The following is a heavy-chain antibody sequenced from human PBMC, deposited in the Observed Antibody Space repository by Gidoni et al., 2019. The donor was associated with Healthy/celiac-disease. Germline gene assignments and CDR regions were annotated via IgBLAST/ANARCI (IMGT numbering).Heavy chain of an antibody. V-gene: IGHV4-34*01. J-gene: IGHJ3*02. CDR3: ARLGFPRGYSYGPRGAFDI. CDR1: VGSFSGYS. D-gene: IGHD5-18*01. CDR2: INHSGST. Sequence: QVQLQQWGAGLLKPSETLSLTRAVSVGSFSGYSWSWIRQPPGKGLEWIGDINHSGSTNYNPSLKSRVTISVDTSKNQFSLKLSSVTAADTAVYYCARLGFPRGYSYGPRGAFDIWGQGTMVTVSS.